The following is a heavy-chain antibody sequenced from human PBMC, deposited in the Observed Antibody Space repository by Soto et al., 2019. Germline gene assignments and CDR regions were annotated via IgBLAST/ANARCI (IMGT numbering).Heavy chain of an antibody. CDR1: GGTFSSYA. CDR2: VIPIFGTA. D-gene: IGHD4-17*01. V-gene: IGHV1-69*12. CDR3: ARPSRYYGDYDDLYYYGMDV. J-gene: IGHJ6*02. Sequence: QVQLVQSGAEVKKPGSSVKVSCKASGGTFSSYAISWVRQAPGQGLEWMGGVIPIFGTANYAQKFQGRVTITADESTSTAYMELSSLRSEDTAVYYCARPSRYYGDYDDLYYYGMDVWGQGTTVTVSS.